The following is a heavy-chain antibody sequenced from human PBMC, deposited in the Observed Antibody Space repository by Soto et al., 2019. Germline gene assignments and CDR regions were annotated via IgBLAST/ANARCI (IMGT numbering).Heavy chain of an antibody. CDR2: ISSSSSYI. CDR1: GFTFSSYS. Sequence: EVQLVESGGGLVKPGGSLRLSCAASGFTFSSYSMNWVRQAPGKGLEWVSSISSSSSYIYYADSVKGRFTISRDNAKNSLYLQMNRLRAEDTAVYYCARDHGLSSYAFDIWGQGTMVTVSS. CDR3: ARDHGLSSYAFDI. J-gene: IGHJ3*02. V-gene: IGHV3-21*01. D-gene: IGHD2-15*01.